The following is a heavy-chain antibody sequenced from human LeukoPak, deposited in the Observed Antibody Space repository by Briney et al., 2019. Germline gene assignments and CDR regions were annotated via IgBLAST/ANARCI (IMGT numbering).Heavy chain of an antibody. CDR1: SGAISNYY. V-gene: IGHV4-59*08. CDR2: IAYSGST. CDR3: ARAPAVPAAIKDAFDI. Sequence: SETLSLTCTVSSGAISNYYWSWIRQPPGKGLEWIGYIAYSGSTNYNPSLKSRVSMSVHTSKNQFSLKLSSVTAADTAVYYCARAPAVPAAIKDAFDIWGQGTMVTVSS. J-gene: IGHJ3*02. D-gene: IGHD2-2*01.